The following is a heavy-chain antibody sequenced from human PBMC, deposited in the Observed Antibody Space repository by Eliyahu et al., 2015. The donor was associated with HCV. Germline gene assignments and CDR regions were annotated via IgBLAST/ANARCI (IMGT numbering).Heavy chain of an antibody. V-gene: IGHV1-46*01. CDR1: GYXFTSYY. Sequence: QVQLVQSGAEVKKPGASVKVSCKASGYXFTSYYMHWVRQAPGQGLEWMGIINPSGGSTSYAQKFQGRVTMTRDTSTSTVYMELSSLRSEDTAVYYCARAHVVLSPTMTIDYWGQGTLVTVSS. CDR2: INPSGGST. J-gene: IGHJ4*02. D-gene: IGHD3-22*01. CDR3: ARAHVVLSPTMTIDY.